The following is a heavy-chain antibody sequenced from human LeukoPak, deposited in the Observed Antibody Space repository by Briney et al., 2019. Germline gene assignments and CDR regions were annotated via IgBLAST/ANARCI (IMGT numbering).Heavy chain of an antibody. V-gene: IGHV3-7*01. CDR2: IKQDGSEQ. D-gene: IGHD4-17*01. Sequence: GGSLRLSCAASGFTFTTYWMNWGRQAPGKGLEWVANIKQDGSEQYYVDSVKGRFTISRDNAKNLLYLHMNNLRAEDTAVYYCARTIWTETTYRPFDIWGQGTMVAVSS. CDR3: ARTIWTETTYRPFDI. CDR1: GFTFTTYW. J-gene: IGHJ3*02.